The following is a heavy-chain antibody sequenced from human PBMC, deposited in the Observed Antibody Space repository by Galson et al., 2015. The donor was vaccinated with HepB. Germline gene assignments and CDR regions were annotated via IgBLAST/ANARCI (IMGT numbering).Heavy chain of an antibody. V-gene: IGHV3-9*01. CDR1: GFTFDDYA. D-gene: IGHD3-10*01. CDR2: ISWNSGSI. J-gene: IGHJ6*02. Sequence: SLRLSCAASGFTFDDYAMHWVRQAPGKGLEWVSGISWNSGSIGYADSVKGRFTISRDNAKNSLYLQMNSLRAEDTALYYCAKAPRGPYYYGMDVSAQGTTVTVSS. CDR3: AKAPRGPYYYGMDV.